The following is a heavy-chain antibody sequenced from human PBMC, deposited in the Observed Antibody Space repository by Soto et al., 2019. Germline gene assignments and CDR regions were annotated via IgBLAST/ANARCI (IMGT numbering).Heavy chain of an antibody. CDR1: GFTFSSYG. J-gene: IGHJ4*02. V-gene: IGHV3-33*01. CDR3: ARDPPSGEGFDF. Sequence: QVQLVESGGGVVQPGRSLRLSCAASGFTFSSYGMHWVRQAPGKGLEWMAVIWYDGNSKDYGDSVRGRFTVSRDNSQNTLYLQMDRLRAEDTAVYYCARDPPSGEGFDFWDQATLLSVSS. D-gene: IGHD7-27*01. CDR2: IWYDGNSK.